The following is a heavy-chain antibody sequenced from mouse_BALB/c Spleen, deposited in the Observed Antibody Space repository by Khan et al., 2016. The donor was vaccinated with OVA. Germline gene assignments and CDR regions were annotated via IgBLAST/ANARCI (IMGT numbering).Heavy chain of an antibody. CDR3: ARRGLRWDIDS. CDR2: INPSTGYT. Sequence: QVQLKESGAELAKPGASVKMSCKASGYTFINYWILWVKQRPGQGLEWIGYINPSTGYTEYNQNFKDKATLTADKSSSTAYMQLSSLTSEDSAVXFCARRGLRWDIDSSGQNTTLSVSS. CDR1: GYTFINYW. J-gene: IGHJ2*01. D-gene: IGHD1-1*01. V-gene: IGHV1-7*01.